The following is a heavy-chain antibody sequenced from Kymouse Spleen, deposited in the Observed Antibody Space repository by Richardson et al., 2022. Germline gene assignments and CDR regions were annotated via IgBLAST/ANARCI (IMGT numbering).Heavy chain of an antibody. Sequence: EVQLVESGGGLVQPGGSLRLSCAASGFTFSSYAMSWVRQAPGKGLEWVSAISGSGGSTYYADSVKGRFTISRDNSKNTLYLQMNSLRAEDTAVYYCARYYDFWSGYFYYYYYGMDVWGQGTTVTVSS. J-gene: IGHJ6*02. D-gene: IGHD3-3*01. CDR1: GFTFSSYA. CDR3: ARYYDFWSGYFYYYYYGMDV. CDR2: ISGSGGST. V-gene: IGHV3-23*04.